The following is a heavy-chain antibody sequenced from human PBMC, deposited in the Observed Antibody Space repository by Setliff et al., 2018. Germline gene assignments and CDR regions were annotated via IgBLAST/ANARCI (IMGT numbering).Heavy chain of an antibody. CDR2: IYPGDSDI. D-gene: IGHD3-10*01. CDR3: ARHPYYYGSGTYLDNNNRWFDP. J-gene: IGHJ5*02. V-gene: IGHV5-51*01. CDR1: GYSFTNYW. Sequence: GESLKISCEGSGYSFTNYWIAWVRQMPGKGLEWMGIIYPGDSDIRYSPSSQGQVTFSVDKSINTAYLQWSSLKASDTAMYYCARHPYYYGSGTYLDNNNRWFDPWGQGTLVTVSS.